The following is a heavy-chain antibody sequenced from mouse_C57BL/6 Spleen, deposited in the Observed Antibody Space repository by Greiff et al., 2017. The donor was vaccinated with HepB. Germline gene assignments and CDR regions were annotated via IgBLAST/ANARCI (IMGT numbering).Heavy chain of an antibody. V-gene: IGHV1-62-2*01. J-gene: IGHJ4*01. CDR1: GYTFTEYT. CDR2: FYPGSGSI. D-gene: IGHD2-5*01. Sequence: QVQLQQSGAELVKPGASVKLSCKASGYTFTEYTIHWVKQRSGQGLEWIGWFYPGSGSIKYNEKFKDKATLTAAKSSSTVYMELSRWTAEDSAVYFCARNEEDSNCGNYAMDYWGQGTSVTVSS. CDR3: ARNEEDSNCGNYAMDY.